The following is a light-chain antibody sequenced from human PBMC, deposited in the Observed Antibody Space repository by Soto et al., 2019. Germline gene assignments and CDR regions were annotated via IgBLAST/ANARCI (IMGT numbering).Light chain of an antibody. V-gene: IGKV1-27*01. J-gene: IGKJ2*01. CDR3: QKYNSAPYT. CDR2: AAS. CDR1: QGISNY. Sequence: DIQMTQSPSSLSASVGDRVTITCRASQGISNYLAWYQQKPGKVPKLLIYAASTLQSVVPSRFSGSGSGTDVTRTISSLQPEDVATYYCQKYNSAPYTFGQGTKLEIK.